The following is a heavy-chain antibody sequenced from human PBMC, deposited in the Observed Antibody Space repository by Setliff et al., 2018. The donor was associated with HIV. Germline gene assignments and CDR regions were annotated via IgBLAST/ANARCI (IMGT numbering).Heavy chain of an antibody. CDR3: ARDQWGYSYGYYYYYYMDV. D-gene: IGHD5-18*01. Sequence: GSLRLSCAASGFTVSSNYMSWVRQAPGKGLEWVSVIYSGGSTYYADSVKGRFTISRDNSKNTLYLQMNSLRAEDTAVYYCARDQWGYSYGYYYYYYMDVWGKGTTVAVSS. CDR2: IYSGGST. J-gene: IGHJ6*03. CDR1: GFTVSSNY. V-gene: IGHV3-66*02.